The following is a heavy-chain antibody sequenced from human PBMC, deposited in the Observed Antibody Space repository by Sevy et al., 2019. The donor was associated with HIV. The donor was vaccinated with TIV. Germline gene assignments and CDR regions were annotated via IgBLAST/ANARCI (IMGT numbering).Heavy chain of an antibody. D-gene: IGHD6-6*01. CDR1: DGSFSAYY. CDR3: ARGRMISSRRFDP. V-gene: IGHV4-34*01. CDR2: IHHSGST. J-gene: IGHJ5*02. Sequence: SETLSLTCAVFDGSFSAYYWNWIRQPPGKGLEWIGEIHHSGSTNYNPSLKSRVTISVDTSRNQLALKLSSVTAADTAVYYCARGRMISSRRFDPWGQGTLVTVSS.